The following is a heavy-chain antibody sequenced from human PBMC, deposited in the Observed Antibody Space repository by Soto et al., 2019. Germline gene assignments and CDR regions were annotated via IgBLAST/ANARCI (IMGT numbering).Heavy chain of an antibody. D-gene: IGHD6-19*01. V-gene: IGHV4-31*03. Sequence: SETLSLTCTVSGGSISSGGYYWTWIRQHPGTGLEWIGYINHSGTTNYNPSLKSRVTISVDTYKNQFSLKLSSVTAADTAVYYCARGRFGIAVAGTNETGKYFDYWGQGTLVTVSS. CDR3: ARGRFGIAVAGTNETGKYFDY. CDR2: INHSGTT. J-gene: IGHJ4*02. CDR1: GGSISSGGYY.